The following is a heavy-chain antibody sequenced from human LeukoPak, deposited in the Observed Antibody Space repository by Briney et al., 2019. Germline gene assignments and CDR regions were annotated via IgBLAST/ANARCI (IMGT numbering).Heavy chain of an antibody. CDR2: INHSGST. CDR1: GGSFSGYY. Sequence: SETLSLTCAVYGGSFSGYYWSWIRQPPGKGLEWIGEINHSGSTNYNPSLKSRVTISVDTSKNQFSLKLSSVTAADTAVYYCARRGPFDYWGQGTLVTVSS. J-gene: IGHJ4*02. D-gene: IGHD3-16*01. CDR3: ARRGPFDY. V-gene: IGHV4-34*01.